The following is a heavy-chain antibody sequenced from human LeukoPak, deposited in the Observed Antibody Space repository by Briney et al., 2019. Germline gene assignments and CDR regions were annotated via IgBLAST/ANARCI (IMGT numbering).Heavy chain of an antibody. J-gene: IGHJ4*02. D-gene: IGHD4-17*01. Sequence: GGSLRLSCAASGFTFSSYAMHWVRQAPGKGLEWVAVISYDGSNKYYADSVKGRFTISRDNSKNTLYLQMNRLRAEDTAVYYCATPTGYWGQGTLVTVSS. CDR3: ATPTGY. CDR2: ISYDGSNK. CDR1: GFTFSSYA. V-gene: IGHV3-30-3*01.